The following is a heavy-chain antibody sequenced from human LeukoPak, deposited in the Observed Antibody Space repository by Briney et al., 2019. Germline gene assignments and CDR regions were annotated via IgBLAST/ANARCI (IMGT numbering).Heavy chain of an antibody. CDR2: ISSSGSTI. V-gene: IGHV3-11*01. J-gene: IGHJ4*02. Sequence: PGGSLRLSCAASGFTFSDYYMSWIRQAPGKGLEWVSYISSSGSTIYYADSVKGRFTISRDNAKNSLYLQMNSLRAEDTAVYYCARDFRKWLGEYYFDYWGQGTPVTVSS. CDR3: ARDFRKWLGEYYFDY. CDR1: GFTFSDYY. D-gene: IGHD3-16*01.